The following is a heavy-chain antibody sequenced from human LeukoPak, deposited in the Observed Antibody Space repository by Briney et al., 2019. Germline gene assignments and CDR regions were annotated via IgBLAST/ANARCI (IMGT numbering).Heavy chain of an antibody. J-gene: IGHJ4*02. D-gene: IGHD3-16*01. CDR2: INPSGGT. CDR3: ARDKALFGGVDY. Sequence: ASVKVSCKASGYSFTSYYMHWVRQAPGQELEWMGIINPSGGTNYAQKFQGRVTMTRDTSISTAYMELSRLRSDDTAVYYCARDKALFGGVDYWGQGTLVTVSS. CDR1: GYSFTSYY. V-gene: IGHV1-2*02.